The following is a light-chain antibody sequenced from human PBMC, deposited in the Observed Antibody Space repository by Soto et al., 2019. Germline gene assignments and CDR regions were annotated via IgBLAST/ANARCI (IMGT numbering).Light chain of an antibody. CDR1: SSDVGGYNY. V-gene: IGLV2-14*03. CDR3: SSYTTSNTRQIV. CDR2: DVS. J-gene: IGLJ1*01. Sequence: SALTQPAYVSGSPGRSITISSTGTSSDVGGYNYVSWYQHHPGKAPKLMIYDVSNRPSGVSNRFSGSKSGNTASLTISGLQPEDEADYYCSSYTTSNTRQIVLGTGTKVTVL.